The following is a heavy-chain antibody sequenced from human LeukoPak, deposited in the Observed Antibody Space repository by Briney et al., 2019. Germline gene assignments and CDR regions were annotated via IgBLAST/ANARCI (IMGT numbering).Heavy chain of an antibody. CDR3: ARSHAPMATITKFDY. D-gene: IGHD5-24*01. J-gene: IGHJ4*02. CDR2: IIPIFGTA. Sequence: SVKVSCKASRGTFSSYAISWVRQAPGQGLEWMGGIIPIFGTANYAQKFTITADESTSTAYMELSSLRSEDTAVYYCARSHAPMATITKFDYWGQGTLVTVSS. V-gene: IGHV1-69*13. CDR1: RGTFSSYA.